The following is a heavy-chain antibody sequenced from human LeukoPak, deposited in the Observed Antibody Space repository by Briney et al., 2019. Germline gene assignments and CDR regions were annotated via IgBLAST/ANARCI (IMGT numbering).Heavy chain of an antibody. CDR2: ISGSGGST. D-gene: IGHD3-10*01. Sequence: GGSLRLSCAASEFTFSSYAMSWVRQAPGKGLEWVSAISGSGGSTYYADSVKGRFTISRDNSKNTLYLQMNSLRAEDTAVYYCAKVGSRMVRGVINWFDPWGQGTLVTVSS. J-gene: IGHJ5*02. V-gene: IGHV3-23*01. CDR3: AKVGSRMVRGVINWFDP. CDR1: EFTFSSYA.